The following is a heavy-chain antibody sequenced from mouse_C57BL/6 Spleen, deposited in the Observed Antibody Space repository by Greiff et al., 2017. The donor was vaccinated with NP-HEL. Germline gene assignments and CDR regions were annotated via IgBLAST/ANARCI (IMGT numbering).Heavy chain of an antibody. J-gene: IGHJ4*01. CDR1: GYTFTSYW. CDR2: IDPSDSYT. D-gene: IGHD1-1*01. CDR3: ARWYYGSSPYAMDY. V-gene: IGHV1-50*01. Sequence: QVQLQQPGAELVKPGASVKLSCKASGYTFTSYWMQWVKQRPGQGLEWIGEIDPSDSYTNYNQKFKGKATLTVDTSSSTAYMQLSSLTSEDSAVYYCARWYYGSSPYAMDYWGQGTSVTVSS.